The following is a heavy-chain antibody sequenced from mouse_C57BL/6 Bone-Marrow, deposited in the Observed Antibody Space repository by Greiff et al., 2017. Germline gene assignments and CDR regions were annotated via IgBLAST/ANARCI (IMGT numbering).Heavy chain of an antibody. D-gene: IGHD2-3*01. CDR1: GYTFTSYW. CDR2: IDPSDSYT. Sequence: QVQLKQPGAELVMPGASVKLSCKASGYTFTSYWMHWVKQRPGQGLEWIGEIDPSDSYTNYNQKFKGKSTLTVDKSSSTAYLQLSSLTSEDSAVYYWAGEGWLRYFDVWGTGTTVTVSS. V-gene: IGHV1-69*01. J-gene: IGHJ1*03. CDR3: AGEGWLRYFDV.